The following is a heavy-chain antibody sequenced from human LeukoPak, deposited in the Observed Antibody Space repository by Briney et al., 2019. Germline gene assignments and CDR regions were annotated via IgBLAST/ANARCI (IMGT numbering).Heavy chain of an antibody. CDR1: GFTFDDYA. V-gene: IGHV3-9*01. D-gene: IGHD6-6*01. J-gene: IGHJ4*02. CDR3: AKDMSYSSSSYPDY. CDR2: ISWNSGSI. Sequence: GGSLRLSCAASGFTFDDYAMHWVRQAPGKGLEWVSGISWNSGSIGYADSVKGRFTISRDNAKNSLYLQMNSLRAEDTALYYCAKDMSYSSSSYPDYWGQGTLVTVFS.